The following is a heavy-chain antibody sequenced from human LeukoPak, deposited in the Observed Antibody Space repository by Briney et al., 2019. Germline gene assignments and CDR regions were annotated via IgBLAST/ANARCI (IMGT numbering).Heavy chain of an antibody. CDR2: AYDDRDNK. D-gene: IGHD1-26*01. V-gene: IGHV3-30*04. J-gene: IGHJ4*02. CDR3: ATGGLYFYSD. Sequence: PGGSLRLSCAASGFTFRHYTMHWVRQAPGKGLEWVAVAYDDRDNKYHADSVKGRFTVSKDNSTKTLYLQMSSLRAEDTAIYYCATGGLYFYSDWGQGILVTVSS. CDR1: GFTFRHYT.